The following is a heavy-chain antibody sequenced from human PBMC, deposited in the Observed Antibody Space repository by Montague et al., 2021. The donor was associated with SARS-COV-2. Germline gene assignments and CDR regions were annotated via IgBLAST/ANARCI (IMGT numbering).Heavy chain of an antibody. V-gene: IGHV4-4*02. CDR2: IYYSGST. CDR3: ARMALASSSSDFDY. D-gene: IGHD6-6*01. Sequence: SETLSLTCAVSGGSISSSNWWSWVRQPPGKGLEWIGEIYYSGSTNYNPXXEGRVTISVDKPKNQFSLKLSSVTAADTAVYYCARMALASSSSDFDYWGQGTLVTVSS. J-gene: IGHJ4*02. CDR1: GGSISSSNW.